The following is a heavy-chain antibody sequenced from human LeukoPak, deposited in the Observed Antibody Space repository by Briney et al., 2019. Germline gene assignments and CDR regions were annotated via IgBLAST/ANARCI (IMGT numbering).Heavy chain of an antibody. D-gene: IGHD3-10*01. Sequence: PSETLSLTCAVYGGSFSGYYWSWIRQPPGKGLEWIGEINHSVSTNYNPSLKSRVTISVDTSKNQFSLKLSSVTAADTAVYYCARVKIYGSGSYPSFDYWGQGTLVTVSS. V-gene: IGHV4-34*01. CDR2: INHSVST. CDR1: GGSFSGYY. CDR3: ARVKIYGSGSYPSFDY. J-gene: IGHJ4*02.